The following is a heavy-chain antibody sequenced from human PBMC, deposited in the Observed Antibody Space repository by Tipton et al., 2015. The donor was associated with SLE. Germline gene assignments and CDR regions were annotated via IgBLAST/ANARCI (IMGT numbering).Heavy chain of an antibody. D-gene: IGHD3-16*01. CDR1: GFSFSNYN. J-gene: IGHJ4*01. V-gene: IGHV3-48*01. CDR3: ARDLPGGLGY. CDR2: ISFSSNTR. Sequence: RLSCADSGFSFSNYNMNWVRQAPGKGLEWVSYISFSSNTRNYADSVKGRFTISRDNAKNSLYLQMNSLRAEDTAVYYCARDLPGGLGYWGHGTLVTVSS.